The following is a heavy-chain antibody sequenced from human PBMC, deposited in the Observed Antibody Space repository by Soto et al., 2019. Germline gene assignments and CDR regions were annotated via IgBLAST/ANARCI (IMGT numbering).Heavy chain of an antibody. CDR1: GGSISSYY. CDR3: AREGRGYSGYKTDY. CDR2: IYYSGST. V-gene: IGHV4-59*01. J-gene: IGHJ4*02. Sequence: SETLSLTCTVSGGSISSYYWSWIRQPPGKGLEWIGYIYYSGSTNYNPSLKSRVTISVDTSKNQFSLKLSSVTAADAAVYYCAREGRGYSGYKTDYWGQGTLVTVSS. D-gene: IGHD5-12*01.